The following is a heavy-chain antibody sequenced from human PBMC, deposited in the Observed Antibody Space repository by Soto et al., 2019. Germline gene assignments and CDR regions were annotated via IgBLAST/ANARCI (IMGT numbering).Heavy chain of an antibody. D-gene: IGHD3-16*01. Sequence: GGSLRLSCAASGFTFDNAWMNWFRQAPGKGLEWVGRIKRKTDGETTNYAAPVKGRFTISRDDSKNTLYLQMNTLETEDTAVYFCTTSTTMTSVGAYWGQGTQVTVSS. J-gene: IGHJ4*02. CDR3: TTSTTMTSVGAY. CDR2: IKRKTDGETT. CDR1: GFTFDNAW. V-gene: IGHV3-15*07.